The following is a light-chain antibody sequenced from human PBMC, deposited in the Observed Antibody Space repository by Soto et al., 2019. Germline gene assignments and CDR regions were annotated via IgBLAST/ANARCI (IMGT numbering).Light chain of an antibody. CDR3: SLYTSSSTYV. V-gene: IGLV2-18*01. CDR2: EVS. CDR1: SSDVGSYNR. Sequence: QSALTQPPSVSGSPGQSVTISCTGTSSDVGSYNRVSWYQQPPGTAPKLMIYEVSNRPSGVPDRFSGPKSGNTASLTISGLQAEDEADYYCSLYTSSSTYVFGTGTKVTVL. J-gene: IGLJ1*01.